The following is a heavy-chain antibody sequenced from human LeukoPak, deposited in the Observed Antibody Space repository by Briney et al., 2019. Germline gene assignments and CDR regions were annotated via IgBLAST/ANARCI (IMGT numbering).Heavy chain of an antibody. Sequence: PGGSLRLSCAASGFTFSDYYMTWMRQAPGRGLEWVSYISSSGSSTNYADSVKGRFTISRDNAEKSLYLQMNSLRAEDTAVYYCARVPGKYAFDIWGQGTMVSVSS. CDR1: GFTFSDYY. CDR3: ARVPGKYAFDI. V-gene: IGHV3-11*05. J-gene: IGHJ3*02. CDR2: ISSSGSST.